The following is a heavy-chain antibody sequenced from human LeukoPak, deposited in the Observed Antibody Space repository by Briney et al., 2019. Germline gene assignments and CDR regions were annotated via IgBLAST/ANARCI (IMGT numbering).Heavy chain of an antibody. D-gene: IGHD3-10*01. V-gene: IGHV3-53*01. Sequence: GGSLRLSCAASGFTVSSNYMSWVRQAPGKGLEWVSVIYSGGSTYYADSVKGRFTISRDNSKNTLYLQMNSLRAEDTAVYYCASTLLGGAFDIWGQGTMVTVSS. CDR1: GFTVSSNY. CDR3: ASTLLGGAFDI. CDR2: IYSGGST. J-gene: IGHJ3*02.